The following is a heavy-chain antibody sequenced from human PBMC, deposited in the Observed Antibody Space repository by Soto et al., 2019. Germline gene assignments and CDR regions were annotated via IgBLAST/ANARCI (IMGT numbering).Heavy chain of an antibody. V-gene: IGHV1-46*01. D-gene: IGHD1-26*01. CDR3: ATAHSGSYYRGYYFDY. CDR2: INPGVGNT. Sequence: GASVKVSCKASGYTFTDFYIHWVRQAPGQGLEWMGIINPGVGNTNYSQNFQDRATLTRDTSTSTVYMELSSLRSEDTAVYYCATAHSGSYYRGYYFDYWGQGTLVTVSS. J-gene: IGHJ4*02. CDR1: GYTFTDFY.